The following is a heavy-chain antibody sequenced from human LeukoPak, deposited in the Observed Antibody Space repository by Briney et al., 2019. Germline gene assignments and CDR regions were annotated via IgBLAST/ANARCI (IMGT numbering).Heavy chain of an antibody. D-gene: IGHD4-11*01. CDR2: IKSKTDGGTT. J-gene: IGHJ4*02. Sequence: GGSLRLSCAASGFYFNSFGMHWVRQAPGKGLEWVGHIKSKTDGGTTESAAPVKGRFTISREDSKNTLYLQMNSLKTEDTAVYYCVSDYSKGTLDYWGQGTLVTVSS. CDR1: GFYFNSFG. CDR3: VSDYSKGTLDY. V-gene: IGHV3-15*01.